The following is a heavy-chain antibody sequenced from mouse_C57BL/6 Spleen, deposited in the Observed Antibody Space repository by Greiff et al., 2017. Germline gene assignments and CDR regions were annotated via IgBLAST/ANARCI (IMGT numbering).Heavy chain of an antibody. Sequence: VQLQQSGAGLVKPGASLKFSCKASGYTFTSYWMHWVKQTPGKGLEWIGLIHPNSGSTNYNEKFKGKATLTGDKSSSTAYMQLSSLRSEDSAVYYCARIGKTGDSMDYWGQGTSVTVSS. CDR3: ARIGKTGDSMDY. D-gene: IGHD4-1*01. J-gene: IGHJ4*01. V-gene: IGHV1-64*01. CDR1: GYTFTSYW. CDR2: IHPNSGST.